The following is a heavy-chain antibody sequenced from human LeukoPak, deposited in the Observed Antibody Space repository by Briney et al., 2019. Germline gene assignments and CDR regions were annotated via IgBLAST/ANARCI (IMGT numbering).Heavy chain of an antibody. V-gene: IGHV5-51*01. D-gene: IGHD2-2*01. J-gene: IGHJ3*02. CDR2: IYPGDSDT. CDR3: ARRQDSSTSSDDAFDI. Sequence: GESLKISCKGSGYSFTSYWIGWVRQMPGKGLEWMGIIYPGDSDTRYSPSFQGQVTISADKSISTAYLQWSSLKASDTAMYYCARRQDSSTSSDDAFDIWGQGTMVTVSS. CDR1: GYSFTSYW.